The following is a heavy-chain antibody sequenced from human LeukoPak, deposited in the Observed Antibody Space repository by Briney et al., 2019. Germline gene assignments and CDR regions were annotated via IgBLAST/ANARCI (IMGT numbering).Heavy chain of an antibody. CDR1: GGSISSGDYY. CDR3: ARVGEVVLRVRYYYMDV. Sequence: PSETLSLTCTVSGGSISSGDYYRSWIRQPPGKGLEWIGYIYYSGSTYYNPSLKSRVTISVDTSKNQFSLKLSSVTAADTAVYYCARVGEVVLRVRYYYMDVWGKGTTVTVSS. CDR2: IYYSGST. D-gene: IGHD2-15*01. J-gene: IGHJ6*03. V-gene: IGHV4-30-4*08.